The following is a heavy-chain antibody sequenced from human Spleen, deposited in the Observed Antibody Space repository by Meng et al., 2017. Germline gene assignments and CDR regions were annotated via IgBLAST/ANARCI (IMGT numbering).Heavy chain of an antibody. CDR2: IFPIFGTT. V-gene: IGHV1-69*13. J-gene: IGHJ6*02. D-gene: IGHD2-21*02. Sequence: SSVNVSCKASGGSFHAYGISWVRQAPGQGLEWMGGIFPIFGTTNYAQKFQARVTFTPDESTSTAYMDLSSLASEDTAVYFHARGRKLLLGRGYYYYNGLDVWGQGTTVTVSS. CDR1: GGSFHAYG. CDR3: ARGRKLLLGRGYYYYNGLDV.